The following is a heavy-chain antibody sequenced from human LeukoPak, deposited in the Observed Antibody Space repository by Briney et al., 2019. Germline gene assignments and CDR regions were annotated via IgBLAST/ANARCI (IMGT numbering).Heavy chain of an antibody. V-gene: IGHV3-23*01. CDR3: AKDTTYSSSWTEVDY. J-gene: IGHJ4*02. Sequence: PGGSLRLSCAASGFTFSSYAMSWVRQSPGKGLEWVSTISSSGGSTYYADSVKGRFTISRDNSKNTLYLQMNSLRAEDTAVYYCAKDTTYSSSWTEVDYWGQGTLVTVSS. CDR2: ISSSGGST. D-gene: IGHD6-13*01. CDR1: GFTFSSYA.